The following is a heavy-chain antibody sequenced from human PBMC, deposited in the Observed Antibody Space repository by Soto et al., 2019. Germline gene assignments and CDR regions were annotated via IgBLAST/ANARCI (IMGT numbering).Heavy chain of an antibody. CDR1: GGSISSGDYY. CDR2: IYYSGST. Sequence: QVQLQESGPGLVKPSQTLSLTCTVSGGSISSGDYYWSWIRQPPGKGLEWIGYIYYSGSTYYNPSLKSRVTXSVXTXRNQFSLKLSAVTAADTAVYYCARYSYGYVDVWFDPWGQGTLVTVSS. D-gene: IGHD5-18*01. V-gene: IGHV4-30-4*01. CDR3: ARYSYGYVDVWFDP. J-gene: IGHJ5*02.